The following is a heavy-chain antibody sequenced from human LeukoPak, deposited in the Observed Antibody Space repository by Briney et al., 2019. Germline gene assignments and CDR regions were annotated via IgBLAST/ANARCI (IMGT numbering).Heavy chain of an antibody. J-gene: IGHJ6*02. D-gene: IGHD3-16*01. Sequence: GRSLRLSCAASGFTFSSYGMHWVRQAPGKGLEWMAVISYDGSNKFYADSVKGRFTISRDNFKNTLFLQMNSLRAEDTAVYYCAKSALGEIDYYGMDVWGQGTTVSVSS. CDR3: AKSALGEIDYYGMDV. V-gene: IGHV3-30*18. CDR2: ISYDGSNK. CDR1: GFTFSSYG.